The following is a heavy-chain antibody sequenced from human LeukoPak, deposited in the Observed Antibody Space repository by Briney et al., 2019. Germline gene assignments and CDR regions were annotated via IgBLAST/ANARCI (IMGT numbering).Heavy chain of an antibody. CDR1: GFTFSSYA. D-gene: IGHD3-9*01. V-gene: IGHV3-23*01. J-gene: IGHJ4*02. CDR2: ISGSGGST. CDR3: AKDLDDILTGYSDY. Sequence: GGSLRLSCAASGFTFSSYAMSWVRQAPGKGLEWVSAISGSGGSTYYADSVKGRFTISRDNSKNTLYLQMNSLRAEDTAVYYCAKDLDDILTGYSDYWGQGTLVTVSS.